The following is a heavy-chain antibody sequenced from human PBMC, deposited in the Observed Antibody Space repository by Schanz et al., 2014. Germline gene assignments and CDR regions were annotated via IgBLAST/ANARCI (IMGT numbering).Heavy chain of an antibody. CDR1: GFTLSSYA. D-gene: IGHD2-15*01. CDR2: ISYDGSNK. Sequence: VQLVESGGGLVKPGGSLRLSCAASGFTLSSYAMHWVRQAPGKGLEWVAVISYDGSNKYYADSVKGRFTISRDNSKNTLYLQMNTLRAEDTAVYYCARDRGYCSGGSCLTFDYWGQGTLVTVSS. J-gene: IGHJ4*02. V-gene: IGHV3-30-3*01. CDR3: ARDRGYCSGGSCLTFDY.